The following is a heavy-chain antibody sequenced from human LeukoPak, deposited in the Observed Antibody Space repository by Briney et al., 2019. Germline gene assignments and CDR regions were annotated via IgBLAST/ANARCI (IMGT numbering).Heavy chain of an antibody. CDR1: GFTFSSYG. Sequence: PGGSLRLSCAASGFTFSSYGMHWVRQAPGKGLEWVAFIRYDGSNKYYADSVKGRFTISRDNSKNTLYLQMNSLRAEDTAVYYCAKDIVVVVAATGSDYWGQGTLATVSS. J-gene: IGHJ4*02. CDR3: AKDIVVVVAATGSDY. CDR2: IRYDGSNK. V-gene: IGHV3-30*02. D-gene: IGHD2-15*01.